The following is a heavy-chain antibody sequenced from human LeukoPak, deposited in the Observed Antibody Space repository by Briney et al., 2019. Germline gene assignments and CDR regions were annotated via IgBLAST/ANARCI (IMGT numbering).Heavy chain of an antibody. CDR1: GYTFPNYW. J-gene: IGHJ3*02. CDR2: IYPGDSDT. V-gene: IGHV5-51*01. Sequence: GESLKISCKGSGYTFPNYWIAWVRQMPGKGLEWMGIIYPGDSDTRYSPSFQGQVTISADKSISTAYLQWSSLKASDTAMYYCANAAYYDILTGPGDAFDIWGQGTMVTVSS. D-gene: IGHD3-9*01. CDR3: ANAAYYDILTGPGDAFDI.